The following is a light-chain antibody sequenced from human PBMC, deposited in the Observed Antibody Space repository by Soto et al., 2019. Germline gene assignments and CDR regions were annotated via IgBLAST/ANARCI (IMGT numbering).Light chain of an antibody. Sequence: DIQMTQSPSSLSASVGDRVTITCRASQSIRSYLNWYQQKPGKAPKLLIYAASSLQSGVPSRFSGSGSGTVFTLTISSLQPEDFATYYCQQSYSTPRTFGQGTKVEIK. CDR2: AAS. CDR1: QSIRSY. CDR3: QQSYSTPRT. V-gene: IGKV1-39*01. J-gene: IGKJ1*01.